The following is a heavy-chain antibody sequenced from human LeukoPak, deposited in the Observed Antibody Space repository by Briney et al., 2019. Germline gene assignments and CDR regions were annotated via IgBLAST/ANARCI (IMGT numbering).Heavy chain of an antibody. V-gene: IGHV4-34*01. Sequence: KPSETLSLTCAVYGGSFSGYYWSWIRQPPGKGLEWIGEINHSGSTNYNPSLKSRVTISVDTSKNQFSLKLSSVTAADTAVYCCARGVAAARHDYWGQGTLVTVSS. J-gene: IGHJ4*02. CDR1: GGSFSGYY. CDR2: INHSGST. CDR3: ARGVAAARHDY. D-gene: IGHD6-13*01.